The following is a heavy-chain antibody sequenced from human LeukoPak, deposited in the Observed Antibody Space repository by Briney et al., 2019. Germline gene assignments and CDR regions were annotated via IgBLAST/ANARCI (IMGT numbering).Heavy chain of an antibody. Sequence: GGSLRLSCAASGFTFSSYAMHWVRQAPGKGLEWVAVISYDGSNKYYADSVKGRFTISRDNSKNTLYLQMNSLRAGDTAVYYCGREDIVVVPAPMDYWGQGNLVTVSS. D-gene: IGHD2-2*01. V-gene: IGHV3-30-3*01. CDR1: GFTFSSYA. CDR2: ISYDGSNK. J-gene: IGHJ4*02. CDR3: GREDIVVVPAPMDY.